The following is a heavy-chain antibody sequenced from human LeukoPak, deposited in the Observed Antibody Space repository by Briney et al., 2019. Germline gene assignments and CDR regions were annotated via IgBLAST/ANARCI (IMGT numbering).Heavy chain of an antibody. CDR2: LSGSGITT. CDR1: GFTFSNSA. CDR3: AKGIYSSGWSYFDY. J-gene: IGHJ4*01. Sequence: GGSLRLSCAPSGFTFSNSAMSWVRQAPGKGLEWVSTLSGSGITTYYADSVKGRFTISRDNSKNTLYLQMNTLRAEDSALYYCAKGIYSSGWSYFDYWGYGTLVTVSS. V-gene: IGHV3-23*01. D-gene: IGHD6-19*01.